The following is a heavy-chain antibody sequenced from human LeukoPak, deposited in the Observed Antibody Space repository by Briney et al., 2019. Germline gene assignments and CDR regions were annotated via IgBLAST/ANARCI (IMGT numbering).Heavy chain of an antibody. CDR2: INNDGSDT. D-gene: IGHD7-27*01. Sequence: PGGSLRLSCAASGFKFSNHWMHWVRHSPGKGLVWVARINNDGSDTSHADSVEGRFTISRDNAENTLYLQMNSLRVEDTAMYSCARNNWGIDDWGQGTLVTVSS. V-gene: IGHV3-74*01. J-gene: IGHJ4*02. CDR1: GFKFSNHW. CDR3: ARNNWGIDD.